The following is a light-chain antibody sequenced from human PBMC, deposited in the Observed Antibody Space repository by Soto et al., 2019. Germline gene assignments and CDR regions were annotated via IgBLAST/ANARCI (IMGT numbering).Light chain of an antibody. Sequence: EIVLTQSPGTLSLSPGERATLSRRASQSVSSSYLAWYQQKPGQAPRLLIYGASSGATGIPDRCSGSGSGNDLYLTISRLEPEECAANYCQLYGGSPPITLGQVTKLEIK. V-gene: IGKV3-20*01. CDR3: QLYGGSPPIT. J-gene: IGKJ2*01. CDR1: QSVSSSY. CDR2: GAS.